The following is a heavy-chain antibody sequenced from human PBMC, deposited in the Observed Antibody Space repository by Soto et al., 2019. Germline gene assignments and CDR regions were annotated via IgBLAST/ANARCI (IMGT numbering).Heavy chain of an antibody. CDR3: ARGARRDPTSIYAFDI. CDR2: IYYSGST. CDR1: GGSISSYY. V-gene: IGHV4-59*01. Sequence: PSETLSLTCTVSGGSISSYYWSWIRQPPGKGLEWIGYIYYSGSTNYNPSLKSRVTISVDTSKNQFSLKLSSVTAADTAVYYCARGARRDPTSIYAFDIWGQGTMVT. J-gene: IGHJ3*02.